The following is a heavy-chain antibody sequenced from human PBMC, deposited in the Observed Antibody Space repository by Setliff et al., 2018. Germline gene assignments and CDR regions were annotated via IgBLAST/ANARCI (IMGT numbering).Heavy chain of an antibody. Sequence: SETLSLTCSASGDSISTSSYYWGWIRQPPGKGLEWIGSIYYRGSTYHNPSLKSRVTVSVDTSKNQFSLKLSSVTAADTAIYYCAGDQTPGYNSGWFQGYFDYWGQGTLVTVSS. CDR2: IYYRGST. V-gene: IGHV4-39*07. CDR1: GDSISTSSYY. J-gene: IGHJ4*02. CDR3: AGDQTPGYNSGWFQGYFDY. D-gene: IGHD6-13*01.